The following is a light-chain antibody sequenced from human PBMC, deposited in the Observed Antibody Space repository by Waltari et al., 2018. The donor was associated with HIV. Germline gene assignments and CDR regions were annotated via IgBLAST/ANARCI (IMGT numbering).Light chain of an antibody. Sequence: QSVVTQPPSASGTPGQRVTISCSGSRSNIGGDTVNWYQHLPGTAPKLLIYSVDKRPSGVPDRFSGSKSGTSASLAISGLQSEDEADCFCAAWDDSLSAVVFGGGTKLTVL. CDR3: AAWDDSLSAVV. CDR1: RSNIGGDT. J-gene: IGLJ2*01. V-gene: IGLV1-44*01. CDR2: SVD.